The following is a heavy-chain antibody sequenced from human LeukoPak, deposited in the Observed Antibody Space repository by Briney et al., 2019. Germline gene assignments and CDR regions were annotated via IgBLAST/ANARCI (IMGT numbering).Heavy chain of an antibody. CDR3: ARLPAYCSSTSCYVDY. D-gene: IGHD2-2*01. CDR1: GFTFSSYS. J-gene: IGHJ4*02. V-gene: IGHV3-48*04. Sequence: GGSLTLSCAASGFTFSSYSMNWLRQAPGKGLEGVSYISSSGSTIYYADSVKGRFTISRDNAKNSLYLQMNSLRAEDTAVFYCARLPAYCSSTSCYVDYWGQGTLVTVSS. CDR2: ISSSGSTI.